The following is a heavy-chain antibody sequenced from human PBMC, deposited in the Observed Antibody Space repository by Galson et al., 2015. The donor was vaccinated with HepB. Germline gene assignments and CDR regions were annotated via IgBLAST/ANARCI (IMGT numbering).Heavy chain of an antibody. Sequence: SLRLSCAASGFTFSSYSMNWARQAPGKGLEWVPSISSSSSYIYYADSVKGRFTISRDNAKNSLYLQMSSLRAEDTAVYYCARDGVSYYYGMDVWGQGTTVTVSS. D-gene: IGHD3-3*01. V-gene: IGHV3-21*01. CDR2: ISSSSSYI. CDR1: GFTFSSYS. CDR3: ARDGVSYYYGMDV. J-gene: IGHJ6*02.